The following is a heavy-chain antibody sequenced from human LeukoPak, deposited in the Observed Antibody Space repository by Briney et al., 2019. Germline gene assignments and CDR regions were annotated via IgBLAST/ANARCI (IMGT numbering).Heavy chain of an antibody. CDR2: ISSSSSTI. CDR3: ARGVAWLDNWFDP. CDR1: GFTFSSYS. V-gene: IGHV3-48*01. D-gene: IGHD6-19*01. Sequence: PGGSLRLSCAASGFTFSSYSMNWVRQAPGKGLEWVSYISSSSSTIYYADSVKGRFTISRDNAKNSLYLQMNSLRAEDTAVYYCARGVAWLDNWFDPWGQGTPVTVSS. J-gene: IGHJ5*02.